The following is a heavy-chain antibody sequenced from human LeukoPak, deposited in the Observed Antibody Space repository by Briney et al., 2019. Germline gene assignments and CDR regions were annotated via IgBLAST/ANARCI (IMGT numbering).Heavy chain of an antibody. CDR2: ISWDGGSP. CDR1: GFTFDVYA. CDR3: AKDNKDSTSRQGHYYYMDV. D-gene: IGHD2/OR15-2a*01. V-gene: IGHV3-43D*03. Sequence: GGSLRLSCAASGFTFDVYAMHWVRQAPGKGLEWISFISWDGGSPYYADSVKGRFTISRDNSKNSLYLQMNSLRLDDTALYYCAKDNKDSTSRQGHYYYMDVWGKGTTVTVSS. J-gene: IGHJ6*03.